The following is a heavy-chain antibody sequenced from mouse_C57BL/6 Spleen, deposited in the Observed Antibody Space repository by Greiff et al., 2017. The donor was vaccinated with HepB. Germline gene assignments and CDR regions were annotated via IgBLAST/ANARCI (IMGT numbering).Heavy chain of an antibody. J-gene: IGHJ3*01. CDR3: ALYYGSSYRFAY. V-gene: IGHV1-69*01. D-gene: IGHD1-1*01. CDR2: IDPSDSYT. CDR1: GYTFTSYW. Sequence: QVQLQQPGAELVMPGASVKLSCKASGYTFTSYWMHWVKQRPGQGLEWIGEIDPSDSYTNYNQKFKGKSTLTVDKSSSTAYMQLSSLTSEDSAVYYCALYYGSSYRFAYWGQGTLVTVSA.